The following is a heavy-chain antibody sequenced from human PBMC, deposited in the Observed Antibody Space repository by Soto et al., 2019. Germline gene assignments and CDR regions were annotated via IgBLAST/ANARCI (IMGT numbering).Heavy chain of an antibody. D-gene: IGHD6-19*01. CDR1: GYTFTSYG. Sequence: GASVKVSCKASGYTFTSYGISWVRQAPGQGLEWMGWISAYNGNTNYAQKLQGRVTMTTDTSTSTAYMELRSLRSDDTAVYYCARDAAVAGPYYFDYWGQGTLVTVSS. CDR2: ISAYNGNT. J-gene: IGHJ4*02. CDR3: ARDAAVAGPYYFDY. V-gene: IGHV1-18*01.